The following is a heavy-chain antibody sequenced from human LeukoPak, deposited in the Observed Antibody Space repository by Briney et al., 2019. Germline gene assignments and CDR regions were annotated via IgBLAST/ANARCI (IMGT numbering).Heavy chain of an antibody. CDR2: IYYSVST. CDR3: ARTRYYYNSRSYGAPYYFDY. Sequence: SETLSLTCTVSGASISSTNYYWGWIRQTPGKGLEWIGTIYYSVSTYYNPSLKSRLSISVDTSKNQFSLKLSSVTAADTAVYYCARTRYYYNSRSYGAPYYFDYWGQGTLVTVSS. CDR1: GASISSTNYY. D-gene: IGHD3-10*01. J-gene: IGHJ4*02. V-gene: IGHV4-39*01.